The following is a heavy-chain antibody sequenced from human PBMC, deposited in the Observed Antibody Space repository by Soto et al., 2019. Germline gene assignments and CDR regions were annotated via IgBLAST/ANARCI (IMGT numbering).Heavy chain of an antibody. J-gene: IGHJ6*02. CDR3: AKGYSSGWYVYYYYGMDV. D-gene: IGHD6-19*01. CDR1: GFSFSSYE. CDR2: ITSSGNVI. Sequence: TGGSLRLSCAASGFSFSSYEMHWVRQAPGKGLEWVSYITSSGNVINYADSVKGRFTISRDNSKNTLYLQMNSLRAEDTAVYYCAKGYSSGWYVYYYYGMDVWGQGTTVTVS. V-gene: IGHV3-48*03.